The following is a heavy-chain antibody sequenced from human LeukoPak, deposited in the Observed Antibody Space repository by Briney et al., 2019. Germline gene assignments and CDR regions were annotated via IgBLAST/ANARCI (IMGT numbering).Heavy chain of an antibody. CDR1: GGSVSSGSYY. D-gene: IGHD6-13*01. CDR3: ATYSTASVGFHY. J-gene: IGHJ4*02. V-gene: IGHV4-61*01. Sequence: PSETLSLTCTVSGGSVSSGSYYWTWIRQPPGEGLEWIGYVFYTGSTNYNPSLESRVTISVDTSKNQVSLKLTSMTAADTAVYYCATYSTASVGFHYWGRGTLVTVSS. CDR2: VFYTGST.